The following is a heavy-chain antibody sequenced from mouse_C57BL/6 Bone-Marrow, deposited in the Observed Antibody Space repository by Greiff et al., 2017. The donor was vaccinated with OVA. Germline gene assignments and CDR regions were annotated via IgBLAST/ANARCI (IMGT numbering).Heavy chain of an antibody. CDR1: GFTFSDYY. V-gene: IGHV5-12*01. Sequence: EVMLVESGGGLVQPGGSLKLSCAASGFTFSDYYMYWVRQTPEKRLEWVAYISNGGGSTYYPDTVKGRFTISSDNAKNTLYLQMSRLKSEDTAMYYCASLYYYGSSPFWGQGTSVTVSS. CDR2: ISNGGGST. J-gene: IGHJ4*01. CDR3: ASLYYYGSSPF. D-gene: IGHD1-1*01.